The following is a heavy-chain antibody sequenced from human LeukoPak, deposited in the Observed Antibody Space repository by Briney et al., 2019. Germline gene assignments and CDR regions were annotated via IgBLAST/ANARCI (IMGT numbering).Heavy chain of an antibody. CDR1: GFTFSDYY. CDR2: ISSSGSTI. D-gene: IGHD1-26*01. V-gene: IGHV3-11*04. CDR3: AKDSSGSYYGGFDY. Sequence: PGGSLRLSCAASGFTFSDYYMSLIRQAPGKGLEWVSYISSSGSTIYYADSVKGRLTISRDNAKNSLYLQMNSLRAEDTAIYYCAKDSSGSYYGGFDYWGQGTLVTVSS. J-gene: IGHJ4*02.